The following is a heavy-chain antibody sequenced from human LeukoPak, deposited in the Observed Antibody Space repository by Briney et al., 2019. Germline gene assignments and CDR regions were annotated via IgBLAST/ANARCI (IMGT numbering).Heavy chain of an antibody. CDR1: GFTFSGYW. CDR2: TNIDGSKT. CDR3: TRGTGAPVDHFDY. J-gene: IGHJ4*02. Sequence: GGSLRLSCAASGFTFSGYWMHWVRQPLGKGLVWLSYTNIDGSKTGYADYVKGRFTISRDNAKNTLYLQMSSLRAEDTAVYYCTRGTGAPVDHFDYWGQGTLVTVSS. D-gene: IGHD1-14*01. V-gene: IGHV3-74*01.